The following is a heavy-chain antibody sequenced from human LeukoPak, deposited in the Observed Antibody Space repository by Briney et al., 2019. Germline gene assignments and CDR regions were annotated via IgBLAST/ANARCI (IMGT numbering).Heavy chain of an antibody. CDR3: AKDSAYYSDSSGYYLVRAYDY. D-gene: IGHD3-22*01. CDR1: GFPFSDYG. Sequence: GGSLRLSCAASGFPFSDYGMYWVRQAPGKGLEWLAVISHDGSNKYYADSVKGRITISRDNSMNTLYLQMNSLRAEDTGVYYCAKDSAYYSDSSGYYLVRAYDYWGQGTLVTVSS. J-gene: IGHJ4*02. V-gene: IGHV3-30*18. CDR2: ISHDGSNK.